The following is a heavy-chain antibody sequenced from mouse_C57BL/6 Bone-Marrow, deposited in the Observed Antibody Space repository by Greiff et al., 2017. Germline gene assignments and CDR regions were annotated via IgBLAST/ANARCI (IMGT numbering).Heavy chain of an antibody. V-gene: IGHV1-81*01. CDR3: ARPPLYYGSSYNFDY. J-gene: IGHJ2*01. CDR1: GYTFTSYG. CDR2: IYPRSGNT. D-gene: IGHD1-1*01. Sequence: QVQLQQSGAELARPGASVKLSCKASGYTFTSYGISWVKQRTGQGLEWIGEIYPRSGNTYYNEKFKGQATLTADKSSSTAYMELRRLTSEDSAVYVWARPPLYYGSSYNFDYWGQGTTLTVSS.